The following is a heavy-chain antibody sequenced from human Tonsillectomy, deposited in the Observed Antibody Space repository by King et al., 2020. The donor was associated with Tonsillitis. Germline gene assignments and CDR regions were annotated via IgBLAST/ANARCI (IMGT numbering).Heavy chain of an antibody. CDR2: ISNTGSA. Sequence: QLQESGPGLVKPSETLSLTCTVSGDSISSHYWSWVRQPPGKGLEWIGFISNTGSANYNPSLKSRVTMSVDTSKTQFFLKMTSVTAADTAVYYCARTGYYVNRGYYSAWGQGALVTVSS. CDR3: ARTGYYVNRGYYSA. CDR1: GDSISSHY. J-gene: IGHJ5*02. V-gene: IGHV4-59*11. D-gene: IGHD3-22*01.